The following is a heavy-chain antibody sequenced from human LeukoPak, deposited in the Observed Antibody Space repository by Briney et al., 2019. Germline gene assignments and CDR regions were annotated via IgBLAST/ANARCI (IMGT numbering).Heavy chain of an antibody. CDR1: GGTFSSYA. J-gene: IGHJ3*02. CDR2: IIPILGIA. D-gene: IGHD5-18*01. CDR3: AGGDTAMVDDSVAVEKTHAFDI. Sequence: GASVKVSCKASGGTFSSYAISWVRQAPGQGLEWMGRIIPILGIANYAQKFQGRVTITADKSTSRAYMELSSLRYEATAVYSCAGGDTAMVDDSVAVEKTHAFDIWGQGTMVTVSS. V-gene: IGHV1-69*04.